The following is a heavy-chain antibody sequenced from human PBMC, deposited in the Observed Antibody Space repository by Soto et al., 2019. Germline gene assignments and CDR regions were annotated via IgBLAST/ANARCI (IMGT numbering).Heavy chain of an antibody. V-gene: IGHV3-30*18. Sequence: QVQLVESGGGVVQPGRSLRLSCAASGFTFSSYGMHWVRQAPGKGLEWVAVISYDGSNKYYADSVKGRFTISRDNSKSTLYLQMNSLRAEDTAVYYCAKDGLLRSHCYTYWGQGTLVTVSS. J-gene: IGHJ4*02. CDR3: AKDGLLRSHCYTY. D-gene: IGHD2-2*02. CDR1: GFTFSSYG. CDR2: ISYDGSNK.